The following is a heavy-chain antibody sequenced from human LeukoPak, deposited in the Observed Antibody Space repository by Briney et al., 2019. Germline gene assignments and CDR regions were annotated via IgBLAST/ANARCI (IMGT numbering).Heavy chain of an antibody. Sequence: GGSLRLSCAASGFTFSSYAMSWVRQAPGKGLEWVSAISGSGGSTYYADSVKVRFTISRDNSKNTLYLQMNSLRAEDTAVYYCAKAHSSGWYRGAFDIWGQGTMVTVSS. D-gene: IGHD6-19*01. CDR2: ISGSGGST. CDR1: GFTFSSYA. CDR3: AKAHSSGWYRGAFDI. V-gene: IGHV3-23*01. J-gene: IGHJ3*02.